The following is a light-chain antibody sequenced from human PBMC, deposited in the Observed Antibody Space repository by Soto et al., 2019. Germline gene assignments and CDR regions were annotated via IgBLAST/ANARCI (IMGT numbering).Light chain of an antibody. CDR2: DTS. V-gene: IGKV3-20*01. CDR3: NQSDSSGT. Sequence: EIVLTQSPGTLSLSPGERATLSCRASQSVTNNFLAWYQQKPGQAPRRLIYDTSLRATGIPDWFSGSGAGTDFTLTISGLEPEDCAVYYCNQSDSSGTFGQGTKVEIK. J-gene: IGKJ1*01. CDR1: QSVTNNF.